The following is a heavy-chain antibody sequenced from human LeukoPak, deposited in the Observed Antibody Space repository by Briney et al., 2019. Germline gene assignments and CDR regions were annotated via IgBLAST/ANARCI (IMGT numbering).Heavy chain of an antibody. D-gene: IGHD4-17*01. J-gene: IGHJ4*02. CDR3: ARDDGDYAHPVDY. CDR2: ITQTGGTI. CDR1: GFTFSSYG. Sequence: GGSLRLSCAASGFTFSSYGMHWVRQTPGKGLEWLSYITQTGGTIYYADFVKGRFTISRDNAKNSLYLQMNNLRAEDTAVYYCARDDGDYAHPVDYWGQGTLVTVSS. V-gene: IGHV3-48*04.